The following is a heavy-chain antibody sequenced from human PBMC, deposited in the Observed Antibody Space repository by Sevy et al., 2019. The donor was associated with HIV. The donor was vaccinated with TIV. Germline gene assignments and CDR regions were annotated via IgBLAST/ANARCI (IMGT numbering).Heavy chain of an antibody. CDR2: IYYSGST. CDR1: GGSISSGDYY. Sequence: SETLSLTCTVSGGSISSGDYYWSWSRQPPGKGLEWIGYIYYSGSTYYNPSLKSRVTISVDTSKNQFSLRLSSVTAADTAVYYCAREGMAVYYDNNYGMDVWGQGTTVTVSS. D-gene: IGHD3-9*01. J-gene: IGHJ6*02. CDR3: AREGMAVYYDNNYGMDV. V-gene: IGHV4-30-4*01.